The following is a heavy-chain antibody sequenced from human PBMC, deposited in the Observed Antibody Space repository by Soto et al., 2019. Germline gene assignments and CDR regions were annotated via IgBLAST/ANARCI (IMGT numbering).Heavy chain of an antibody. CDR2: ISWNSGSI. D-gene: IGHD6-13*01. CDR3: AKDIEQQLATGYYYYGMDV. Sequence: EVQLVESGGGLVQPGRSLRLSCAASGFTFDDYAMHWVRQAPGKGLEWVSGISWNSGSIGYADSVKGRFTISRDNAKNSLYLQMNSLRAEDTTLYYCAKDIEQQLATGYYYYGMDVWGQGTTVTVSS. CDR1: GFTFDDYA. V-gene: IGHV3-9*01. J-gene: IGHJ6*02.